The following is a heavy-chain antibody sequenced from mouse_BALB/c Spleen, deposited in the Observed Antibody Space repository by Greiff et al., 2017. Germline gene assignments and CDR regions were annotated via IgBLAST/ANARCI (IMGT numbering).Heavy chain of an antibody. CDR1: GFTFSSYG. V-gene: IGHV5-6-3*01. Sequence: EVQVVESGGGLVQPGGSLKLSCAASGFTFSSYGMSWVRQTPDKRLELVATINSNGGSTYYPDSVKGRFTISRDNAKNTLYLQMSSLKSEDTAMYYCAREDYGRTDYWGQGTTLTVSS. J-gene: IGHJ2*01. CDR3: AREDYGRTDY. CDR2: INSNGGST. D-gene: IGHD1-1*01.